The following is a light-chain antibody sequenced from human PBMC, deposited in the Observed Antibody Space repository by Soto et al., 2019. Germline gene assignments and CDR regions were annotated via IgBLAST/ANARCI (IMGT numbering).Light chain of an antibody. CDR3: EYWDDYSWT. J-gene: IGKJ1*01. V-gene: IGKV1-5*03. CDR2: KAS. Sequence: DIQMTQSPSTLSASVGDRVTITCRASQSITDWLAWYQQKPGKAPKFLIYKASNLEGGVPSRFSGSGSVTEFTLTISGVQPDDFATYYCEYWDDYSWTFGQGTTVEIK. CDR1: QSITDW.